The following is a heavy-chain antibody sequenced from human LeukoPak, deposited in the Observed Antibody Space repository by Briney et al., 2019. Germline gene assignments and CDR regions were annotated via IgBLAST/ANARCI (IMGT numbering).Heavy chain of an antibody. J-gene: IGHJ6*03. Sequence: SETLCLTCTVSGGSICRYVWTSSWQPAGVGLWWIGRIYTSGSTNYTPSLKSRVAMSVDTSKNQFSLKRSSVTAADTAVYYCARERIAARYYYYYYMDVWGKGTTVTAYS. CDR2: IYTSGST. CDR3: ARERIAARYYYYYYMDV. V-gene: IGHV4-4*07. D-gene: IGHD6-6*01. CDR1: GGSICRYV.